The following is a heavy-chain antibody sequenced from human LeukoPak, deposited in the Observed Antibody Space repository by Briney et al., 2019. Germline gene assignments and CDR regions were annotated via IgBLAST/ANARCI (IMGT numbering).Heavy chain of an antibody. D-gene: IGHD2-2*01. CDR1: GDSINSYY. CDR3: ATQILLCHYY. V-gene: IGHV4-4*08. CDR2: IYCTGST. Sequence: PSETLSLTCTVSGDSINSYYWTWIRQAPGKGLEWIGYIYCTGSTNYSPSLKSRVSISIDPSKNQFSLKLSSVTAADTAVYYCATQILLCHYYWGQGTLVTVSS. J-gene: IGHJ4*02.